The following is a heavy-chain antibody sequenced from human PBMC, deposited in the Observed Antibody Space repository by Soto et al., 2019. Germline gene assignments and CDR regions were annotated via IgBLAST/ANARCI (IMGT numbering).Heavy chain of an antibody. CDR2: VFFSGGA. J-gene: IGHJ4*01. D-gene: IGHD6-6*01. Sequence: QVQLLESGPGLVKPSETLPLTCTVSGGPTSSSYWSWIRQPPGKGLEWIGYVFFSGGASYDPSLKSRVTISVDTSKNQFSLKLSSVTAADTAVYFCARHGGETIGPRRAGRGYFDSWGPGILVTVSS. CDR1: GGPTSSSY. CDR3: ARHGGETIGPRRAGRGYFDS. V-gene: IGHV4-59*08.